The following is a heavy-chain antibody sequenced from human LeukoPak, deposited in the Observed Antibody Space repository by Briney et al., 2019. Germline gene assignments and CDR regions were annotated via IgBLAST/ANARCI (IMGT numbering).Heavy chain of an antibody. D-gene: IGHD3-9*01. CDR2: INHSGST. J-gene: IGHJ6*03. Sequence: PSETLSLTCAVYGGSFSGYYWSWIRQPPGKGLEWIGEINHSGSTNYNPSLKSRVTISVDTSKNQFSLKLSSVTAADTAVYYCARGRYYDILTGYPRGTYMDVWGKGTTVTVSS. CDR3: ARGRYYDILTGYPRGTYMDV. CDR1: GGSFSGYY. V-gene: IGHV4-34*01.